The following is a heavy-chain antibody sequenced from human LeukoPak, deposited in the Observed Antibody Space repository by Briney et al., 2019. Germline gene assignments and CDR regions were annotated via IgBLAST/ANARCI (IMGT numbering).Heavy chain of an antibody. D-gene: IGHD5-12*01. Sequence: SETLFLTCTVSGGSISSSSYYWGWIRQPPGKGLEWIGYIFTSGRTDYNPSLKSRITISVDTSKNHFSLKLSSVTAADTAVCYCTRGYGYYMDVWGKGTTVTVSS. CDR2: IFTSGRT. J-gene: IGHJ6*03. V-gene: IGHV4-61*05. CDR1: GGSISSSSYY. CDR3: TRGYGYYMDV.